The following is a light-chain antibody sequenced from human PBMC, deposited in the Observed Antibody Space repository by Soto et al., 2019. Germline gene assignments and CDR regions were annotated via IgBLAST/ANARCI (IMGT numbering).Light chain of an antibody. CDR2: DSD. V-gene: IGLV1-51*01. Sequence: QSVLTQPPSVSAAPGQKVTISCSGSSANIGSNYVSWYQHLPGTAPKLVIYDSDKRPSEIPDRFSGSKSGTSATLDITGLQTGDEADYCCGAWDSSLSVVVFGGGTKLTVL. CDR3: GAWDSSLSVVV. J-gene: IGLJ2*01. CDR1: SANIGSNY.